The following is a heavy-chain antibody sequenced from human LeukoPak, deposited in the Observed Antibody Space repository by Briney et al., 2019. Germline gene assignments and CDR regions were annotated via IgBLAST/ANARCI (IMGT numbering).Heavy chain of an antibody. CDR3: ARARSGWYLGQFDF. CDR2: ISYDGRNK. D-gene: IGHD6-19*01. J-gene: IGHJ4*02. V-gene: IGHV3-30*04. CDR1: GFTFSSYA. Sequence: QSGGSLRLSCAASGFTFSSYAMHWVRQAPGKGLEWVAVISYDGRNKYYADSVKGRFTISRDNSKNTLYLQMNNLRAEDTAVHYCARARSGWYLGQFDFWGQGTLVTVSS.